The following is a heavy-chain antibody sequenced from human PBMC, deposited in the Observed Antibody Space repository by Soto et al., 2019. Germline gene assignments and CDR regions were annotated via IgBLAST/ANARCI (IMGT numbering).Heavy chain of an antibody. Sequence: SETLSLTCAVSGGCISSGGYSWSWIRQPPGKGLEWIGYIYHSGSTYYNPSLKSRVTISVDRSKNQFSLKLSSVTAADTAVYYCARIVWFGGANWFDPRAQRTLVTVS. V-gene: IGHV4-30-2*01. D-gene: IGHD3-10*01. J-gene: IGHJ5*02. CDR3: ARIVWFGGANWFDP. CDR1: GGCISSGGYS. CDR2: IYHSGST.